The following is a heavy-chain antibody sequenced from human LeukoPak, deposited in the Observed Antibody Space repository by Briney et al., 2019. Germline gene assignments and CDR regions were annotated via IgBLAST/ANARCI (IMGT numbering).Heavy chain of an antibody. V-gene: IGHV5-10-1*01. CDR2: IDPSDSYT. CDR3: ARHAKAYGSSCDY. CDR1: GYRFTTYW. Sequence: LGESLKISCKGSGYRFTTYWISWVRQMPGKGLEWMGRIDPSDSYTNYSPSFQGHVTISADKSFSTAYLQWTSLKASDTAMYYCARHAKAYGSSCDYWGQGTLVTVSS. D-gene: IGHD6-13*01. J-gene: IGHJ4*02.